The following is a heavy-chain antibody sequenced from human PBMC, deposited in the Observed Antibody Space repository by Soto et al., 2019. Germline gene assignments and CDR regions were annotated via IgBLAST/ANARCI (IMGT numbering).Heavy chain of an antibody. Sequence: PSETLSLTCTVSGGSISSGDYYWSWIRQPPGKGLEWIGYIYYSGSTYYNPSLKSRVTISVDTSKNQFSLKLSSVTAADTAVYYCARVKGRRPKYYYDSSGYYYPDYWGQGTLVTVSS. J-gene: IGHJ4*02. V-gene: IGHV4-30-4*01. CDR1: GGSISSGDYY. D-gene: IGHD3-22*01. CDR3: ARVKGRRPKYYYDSSGYYYPDY. CDR2: IYYSGST.